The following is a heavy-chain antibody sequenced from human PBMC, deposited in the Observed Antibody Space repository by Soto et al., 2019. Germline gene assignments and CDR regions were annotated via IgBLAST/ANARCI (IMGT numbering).Heavy chain of an antibody. CDR3: AKDARRGVGYYYGMDV. D-gene: IGHD1-26*01. Sequence: EVQLVESGGGLVQPGRSLRLSCAASGFTFDDYAMHWVRQAPGKGLEWVSGISWNSGSIGYADSVKGRFTISRDNAKNSLYLQMNSLRAEDTALYYCAKDARRGVGYYYGMDVWGQGTTVTVSS. V-gene: IGHV3-9*01. CDR2: ISWNSGSI. J-gene: IGHJ6*02. CDR1: GFTFDDYA.